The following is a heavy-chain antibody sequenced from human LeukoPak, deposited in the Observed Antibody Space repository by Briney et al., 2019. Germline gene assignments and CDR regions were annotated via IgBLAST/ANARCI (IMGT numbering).Heavy chain of an antibody. CDR1: GGSISSYY. CDR3: ARGGGAFDI. J-gene: IGHJ3*02. V-gene: IGHV4-59*12. Sequence: SETLPLTCTVSGGSISSYYWTWIRQPPGRGLEWIGYIYYSGSTNYNPSLKSRVTISVDTSKNQFSLKLRSVTAADTAVYYCARGGGAFDIWGHGTMVTVSS. CDR2: IYYSGST.